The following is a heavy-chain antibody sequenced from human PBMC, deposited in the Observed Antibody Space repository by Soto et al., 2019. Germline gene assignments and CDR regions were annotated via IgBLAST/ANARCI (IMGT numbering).Heavy chain of an antibody. V-gene: IGHV3-9*02. CDR2: ISSNSDTI. CDR3: AKDMKWGGMTTIHYFDS. CDR1: GFTADDYA. Sequence: DVQLVESGGGLVQPGRSLRLSCVASGFTADDYAMHWVRQAPGKGREWVSGISSNSDTIDYADSVKGRFTISRDNAKNSLFLQMNSLRPEDTALYYCAKDMKWGGMTTIHYFDSWGQGTLVTVSS. J-gene: IGHJ4*02. D-gene: IGHD4-17*01.